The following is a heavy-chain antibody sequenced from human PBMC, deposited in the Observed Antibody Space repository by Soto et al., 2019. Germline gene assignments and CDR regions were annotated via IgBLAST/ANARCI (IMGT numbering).Heavy chain of an antibody. CDR1: GGSISSYY. V-gene: IGHV4-59*01. Sequence: SETLSLTCTVSGGSISSYYWSWFRQPPGKGLEWFGYIYYSGSINYNPTLKSRVTRSVDTSKNQCSLKLSSVTAADTAVYYCAINTRYSGSSGYYSGAQNFDYWGQGTLVTVSS. CDR3: AINTRYSGSSGYYSGAQNFDY. CDR2: IYYSGSI. D-gene: IGHD3-22*01. J-gene: IGHJ4*02.